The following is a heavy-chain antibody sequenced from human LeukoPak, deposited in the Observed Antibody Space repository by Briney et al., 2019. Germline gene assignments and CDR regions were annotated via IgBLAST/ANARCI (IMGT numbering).Heavy chain of an antibody. CDR1: GFTLSNYG. D-gene: IGHD5/OR15-5a*01. V-gene: IGHV3-7*01. CDR3: ARGAEESVYRPSDY. J-gene: IGHJ4*02. CDR2: IKGDESEK. Sequence: GGSLRLSCVASGFTLSNYGMNWVRQAPGKGLEWVASIKGDESEKKFVDSVRGRFTISRDNSQNSLFLQMNRLRAEETAVYYCARGAEESVYRPSDYWGQGTLVAVSS.